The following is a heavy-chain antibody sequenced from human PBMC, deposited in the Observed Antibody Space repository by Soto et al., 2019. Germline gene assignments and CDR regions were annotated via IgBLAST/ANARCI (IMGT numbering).Heavy chain of an antibody. D-gene: IGHD6-13*01. CDR1: GFTFSSYG. J-gene: IGHJ6*02. Sequence: GGSLRLSCAASGFTFSSYGMHWVRQAPGKGLEWVAVIWYDGSNKYYADSVKGRFTISRDNSKNTLYLQMNSLRAEDTALYYCARDPDSSSWYRFGMDVWGQGTTVTVSS. CDR2: IWYDGSNK. CDR3: ARDPDSSSWYRFGMDV. V-gene: IGHV3-33*01.